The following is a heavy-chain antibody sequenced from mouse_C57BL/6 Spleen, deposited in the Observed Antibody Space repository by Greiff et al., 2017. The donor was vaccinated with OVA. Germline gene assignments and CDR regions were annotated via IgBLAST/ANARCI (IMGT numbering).Heavy chain of an antibody. CDR3: ARRGNYVDAMDY. Sequence: VKLQESGAELVKPGASVKISCKASGYAFSSYWMNWVKQRPGKGLEWIGQIYPGDGDTNYNGKFKGKATLTADKSSSTAYMQLSSLTSEDSAVYFCARRGNYVDAMDYWGQGTSVTVSS. CDR1: GYAFSSYW. CDR2: IYPGDGDT. V-gene: IGHV1-80*01. J-gene: IGHJ4*01. D-gene: IGHD2-1*01.